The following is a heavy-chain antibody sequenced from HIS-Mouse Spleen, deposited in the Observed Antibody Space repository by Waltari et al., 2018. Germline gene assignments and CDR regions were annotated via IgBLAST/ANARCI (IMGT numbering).Heavy chain of an antibody. CDR1: GGSIRRSSYS. CDR3: AREIPYSSSWYDWYFDL. Sequence: QLQLQESGPGLVKPSETLSLTCTFSGGSIRRSSYSWGWIRQPPGKGREWIGGIYYSGSTYYNPSLKSRVTISVDTSKNQFSLKLSSVTAADTAVYYCAREIPYSSSWYDWYFDLWGRGTLVTVSS. J-gene: IGHJ2*01. CDR2: IYYSGST. D-gene: IGHD6-13*01. V-gene: IGHV4-39*07.